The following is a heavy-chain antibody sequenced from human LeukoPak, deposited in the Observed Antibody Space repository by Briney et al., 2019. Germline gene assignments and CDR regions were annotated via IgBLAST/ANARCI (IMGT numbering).Heavy chain of an antibody. D-gene: IGHD3-22*01. CDR3: ARDSSYYDSSADNRFDP. J-gene: IGHJ5*02. V-gene: IGHV1-2*02. CDR1: GYTFTDYY. CDR2: VNPNSGGT. Sequence: ASVKVSCKASGYTFTDYYMHWVRQAPGQGLEWMGWVNPNSGGTNYAQNFQGRVTITRDTSISTAYMELSRLGSDDTAVYYCARDSSYYDSSADNRFDPWGQGTLVTVSS.